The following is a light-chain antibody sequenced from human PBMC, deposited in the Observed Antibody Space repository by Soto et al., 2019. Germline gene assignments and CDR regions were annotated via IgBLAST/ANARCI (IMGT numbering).Light chain of an antibody. V-gene: IGKV3-15*01. CDR2: GAS. CDR3: QQYNDSPRT. Sequence: EIVMTQSPATLSVSPGARATLSCRASQSVNSILAWYQQKPGQAPRLLIYGASTRATGIPARFSGSGSGTDFTLTISSLQSEDFAVYYCQQYNDSPRTFGRGTKVEIK. J-gene: IGKJ4*01. CDR1: QSVNSI.